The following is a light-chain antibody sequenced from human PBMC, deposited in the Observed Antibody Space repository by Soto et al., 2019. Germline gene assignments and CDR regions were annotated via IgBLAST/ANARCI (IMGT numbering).Light chain of an antibody. CDR1: NSNFGSNT. CDR2: SNN. CDR3: AAWDDSLNAGV. V-gene: IGLV1-44*01. Sequence: QPVLTQPPSASGTPGQRVTISCSGSNSNFGSNTVNWYQQLPGTAPKLLIYSNNQRPSGVPDRFSGSKSGTSASLAISGLQSEDEADYYCAAWDDSLNAGVFGGGTKVTVL. J-gene: IGLJ3*02.